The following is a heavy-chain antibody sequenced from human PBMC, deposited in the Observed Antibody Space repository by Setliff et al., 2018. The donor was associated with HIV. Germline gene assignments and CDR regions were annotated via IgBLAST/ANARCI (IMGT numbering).Heavy chain of an antibody. CDR1: GYTFINHA. D-gene: IGHD1-26*01. CDR2: IKVGSGET. J-gene: IGHJ4*02. Sequence: ASVKVSCKASGYTFINHAMHVVRQAPGQRLEWMGWIKVGSGETQYSQELQGRVTITRDTSATTVYMELSSLTSEDTAVYYCARTPARKGRGVYYLDYWGQGTLVTVSS. CDR3: ARTPARKGRGVYYLDY. V-gene: IGHV1-3*01.